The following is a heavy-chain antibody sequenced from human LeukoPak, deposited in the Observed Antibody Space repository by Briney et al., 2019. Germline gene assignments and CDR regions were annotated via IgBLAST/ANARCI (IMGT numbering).Heavy chain of an antibody. J-gene: IGHJ4*02. CDR1: GFTFSSYW. V-gene: IGHV3-74*01. Sequence: GGSLRLSCTAAGFTFSSYWMHWVRQVPGKGLVWVSRINSAGISTNYADSVKGRFTISRDNAKNTLYLQMNSLRAEDTAIYYCARDIAAAVDYWGQGTLVTVSS. CDR3: ARDIAAAVDY. D-gene: IGHD6-13*01. CDR2: INSAGIST.